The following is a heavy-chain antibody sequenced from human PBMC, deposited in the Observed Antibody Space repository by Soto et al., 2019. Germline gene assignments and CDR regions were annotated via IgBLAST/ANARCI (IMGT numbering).Heavy chain of an antibody. Sequence: PGGSLRLSCAASGFTFSSYWMSWVRQAPGKGLEWVANIKQDGSEKYYVDSVKGRFTISRDNAKNSLYLQMNSLRAEDTAVYYCAREGIAVDGTYEYFQHWGQGTLVTVSS. V-gene: IGHV3-7*01. J-gene: IGHJ1*01. D-gene: IGHD6-19*01. CDR2: IKQDGSEK. CDR1: GFTFSSYW. CDR3: AREGIAVDGTYEYFQH.